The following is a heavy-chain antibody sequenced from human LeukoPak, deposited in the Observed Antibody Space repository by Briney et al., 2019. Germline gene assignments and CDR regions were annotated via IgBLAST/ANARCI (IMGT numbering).Heavy chain of an antibody. CDR3: ASLRGYSYASLDY. V-gene: IGHV4-34*01. Sequence: PSETLSLTCAVYGGSFSGYYWSWIRQPPGKGLEWIGEINHSGSTNYNPSLKSRVTISVDTSKNQFSLKLSSVTAADTAVYYCASLRGYSYASLDYWGQGTLVTVSS. CDR2: INHSGST. CDR1: GGSFSGYY. J-gene: IGHJ4*02. D-gene: IGHD5-18*01.